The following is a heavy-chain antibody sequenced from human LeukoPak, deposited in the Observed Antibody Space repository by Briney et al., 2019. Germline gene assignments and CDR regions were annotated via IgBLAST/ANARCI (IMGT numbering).Heavy chain of an antibody. V-gene: IGHV4-34*01. J-gene: IGHJ4*02. CDR1: GRSFSGYY. CDR2: INHSGST. CDR3: AREWAAAGTNFDY. D-gene: IGHD6-13*01. Sequence: KPSETLSLTCAVYGRSFSGYYWSWLRQPPGKGLEWIGEINHSGSTNHNPSLKSRVTISVDTSKNQFSLKLSSVTAADTAVYYCAREWAAAGTNFDYWGQGTLVTVSS.